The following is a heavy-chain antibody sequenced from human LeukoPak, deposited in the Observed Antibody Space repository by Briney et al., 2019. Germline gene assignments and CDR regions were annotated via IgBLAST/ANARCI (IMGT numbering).Heavy chain of an antibody. CDR3: AREVADYGGYYYYHYMDV. D-gene: IGHD4-23*01. V-gene: IGHV4-39*07. CDR1: GGSISSSSYY. J-gene: IGHJ6*03. Sequence: SETLSLTCTVSGGSISSSSYYWGWIRQPPGKGLEWIGSIYYSGSTYYNPSLKSRVTISVDTSKNQFSLKLSSVTAADTAMYYCAREVADYGGYYYYHYMDVWGKGTTVTISS. CDR2: IYYSGST.